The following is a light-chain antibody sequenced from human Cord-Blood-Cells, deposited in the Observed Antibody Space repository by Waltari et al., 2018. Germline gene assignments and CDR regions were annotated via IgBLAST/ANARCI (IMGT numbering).Light chain of an antibody. CDR1: SSDVGSYNL. CDR2: EGS. V-gene: IGLV2-23*03. J-gene: IGLJ2*01. Sequence: QSALTQPASVSGSPGQSITISCTGTSSDVGSYNLVSWYQQHPGKAPNPMIYEGSKRPSGVSNRFSGSKSGNTASLTISGLQAEDAADYYCCSYAGSSTFVVFGGGTKLTVL. CDR3: CSYAGSSTFVV.